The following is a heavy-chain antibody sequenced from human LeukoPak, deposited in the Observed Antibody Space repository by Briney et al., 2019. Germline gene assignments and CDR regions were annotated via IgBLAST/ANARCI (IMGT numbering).Heavy chain of an antibody. CDR2: INWNGGST. CDR1: GFTFDDYG. CDR3: AKDMAGYSYGYADY. J-gene: IGHJ4*02. D-gene: IGHD5-18*01. V-gene: IGHV3-20*04. Sequence: GGSLRLSCAASGFTFDDYGMSWVRQAPGKGLEWVSGINWNGGSTGYADSVKGRFTISRDNAKNSLYLQMNSLRAEDTALYYCAKDMAGYSYGYADYWGQGTLVTVSS.